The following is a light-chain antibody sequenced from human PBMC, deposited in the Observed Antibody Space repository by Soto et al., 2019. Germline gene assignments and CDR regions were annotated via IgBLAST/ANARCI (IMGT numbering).Light chain of an antibody. CDR2: DVS. CDR1: SSDVGGYNF. Sequence: QPASVSGSPGQSITISCTGTSSDVGGYNFVSWYQQHPGKAPKFLIYDVSNRPSGVSTRFSGSKSGNTASLTISGLQAEDEADYYCSSYTSSSTQVFGTGTKVTVL. CDR3: SSYTSSSTQV. V-gene: IGLV2-14*03. J-gene: IGLJ1*01.